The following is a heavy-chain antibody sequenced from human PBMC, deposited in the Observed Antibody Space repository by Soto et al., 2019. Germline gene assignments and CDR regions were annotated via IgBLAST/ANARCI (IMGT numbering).Heavy chain of an antibody. CDR1: EIIIRNRT. D-gene: IGHD2-15*01. CDR3: ARVSTNSYPAPRIFDF. Sequence: GSRPLCSLSSEIIIRNRTMCLGHEAPGGGLEWISTITDTSGDTKYADSARGRFTMSRGNSKKTLYLQMNSLRVEDSALYYCARVSTNSYPAPRIFDFWGRGTLVTVYS. J-gene: IGHJ5*01. CDR2: ITDTSGDT. V-gene: IGHV3-23*01.